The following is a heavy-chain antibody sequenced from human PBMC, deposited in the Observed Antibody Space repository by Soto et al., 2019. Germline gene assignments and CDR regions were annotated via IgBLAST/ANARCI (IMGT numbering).Heavy chain of an antibody. CDR3: ARQEVAAFDF. J-gene: IGHJ4*02. CDR2: IYYSGST. D-gene: IGHD2-15*01. Sequence: SETMSLTNTVSGGSIRSYYGSWIRQTPGKGLEWIGDIYYSGSTNYNPSLKSRVTRSVDTSKNQFSLKLSSVTAADTAVYYCARQEVAAFDFWGEGTLVTVYS. V-gene: IGHV4-59*08. CDR1: GGSIRSYY.